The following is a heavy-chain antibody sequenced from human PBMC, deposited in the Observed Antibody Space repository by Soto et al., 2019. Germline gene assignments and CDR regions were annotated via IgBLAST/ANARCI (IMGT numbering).Heavy chain of an antibody. CDR1: GGSISSGDYY. J-gene: IGHJ6*02. CDR2: IYYSGST. CDR3: ARDFYYYYGMDV. V-gene: IGHV4-30-4*01. Sequence: PSETLSLTCTVSGGSISSGDYYWSWIRQPPGKGLEWIGYIYYSGSTYYNPSLKSRVTISVDTSKNQFSLKLSSVTAADTAVYYCARDFYYYYGMDVWGQGTKVTVSS.